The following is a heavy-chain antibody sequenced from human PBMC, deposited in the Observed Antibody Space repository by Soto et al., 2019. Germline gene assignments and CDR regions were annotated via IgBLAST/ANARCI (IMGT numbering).Heavy chain of an antibody. D-gene: IGHD2-8*02. J-gene: IGHJ4*02. CDR3: AREKITGLFDY. CDR2: INHSGST. CDR1: GGSFSGYY. Sequence: SETLSLTCAVYGGSFSGYYWTWIRQPPGTGLEWIGEINHSGSTNYNPSLKSRVTISVDTSKNQFSLKLTSVTAADTAVYYCAREKITGLFDYGGQGTLFTVSS. V-gene: IGHV4-34*01.